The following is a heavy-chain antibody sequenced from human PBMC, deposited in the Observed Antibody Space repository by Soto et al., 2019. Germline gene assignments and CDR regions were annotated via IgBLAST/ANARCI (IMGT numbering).Heavy chain of an antibody. V-gene: IGHV3-23*01. J-gene: IGHJ6*02. CDR2: ISGSGGST. D-gene: IGHD3-10*01. Sequence: VGSLRLSCASSGCTCSSYAISWVRQTTGKGLEWVSAISGSGGSTYYADSVKGRFTISRDNSKNTLYLQMNSLRAEDTAVYYCAKGVKGRLLWFGEPRGVSYYGMDVWGQGTTVTVSS. CDR1: GCTCSSYA. CDR3: AKGVKGRLLWFGEPRGVSYYGMDV.